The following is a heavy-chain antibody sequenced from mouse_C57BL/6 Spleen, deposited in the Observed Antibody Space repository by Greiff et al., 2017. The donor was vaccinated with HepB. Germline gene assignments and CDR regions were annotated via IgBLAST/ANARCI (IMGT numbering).Heavy chain of an antibody. Sequence: EVKLLESGGDLVKPGGSLKLSCAASGFTFSSYGMSWVRQTPDKRLEWVATISSGGSYTYYPDSVKGRFTISRDNAKNTLYLQMSSLKSEDTAMYYCARPYDDDKGGDAMDYWGQGTSVTVSS. D-gene: IGHD2-4*01. J-gene: IGHJ4*01. CDR1: GFTFSSYG. CDR2: ISSGGSYT. CDR3: ARPYDDDKGGDAMDY. V-gene: IGHV5-6*01.